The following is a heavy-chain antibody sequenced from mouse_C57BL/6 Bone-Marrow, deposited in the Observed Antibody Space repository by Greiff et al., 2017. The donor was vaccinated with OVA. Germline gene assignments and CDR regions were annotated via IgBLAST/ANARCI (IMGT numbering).Heavy chain of an antibody. V-gene: IGHV1-72*01. CDR3: ARGGLRRDPFYWYFDV. D-gene: IGHD2-2*01. Sequence: LQPGAELVKPGASVKLSCKASGYTFTSYWMHWVKQRPGRGLEWIGRIDPNSGGTKYNEKFKSKATLTVDKHSSTAYMQLSSLTSEDSAVYYCARGGLRRDPFYWYFDVWGTGTTVTVSS. CDR1: GYTFTSYW. CDR2: IDPNSGGT. J-gene: IGHJ1*03.